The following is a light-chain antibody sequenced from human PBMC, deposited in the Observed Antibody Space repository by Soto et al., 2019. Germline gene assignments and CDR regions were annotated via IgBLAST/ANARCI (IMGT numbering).Light chain of an antibody. CDR1: SSDIGEYNY. CDR3: NSYTTSRTYV. Sequence: SGLTQPASVSGAPGPSITISCTGTSSDIGEYNYVSWYEHHAGKAPKLMIYEVNNRPSGVSDRFSGSKSGNTASLTISGVQAEDEADYYCNSYTTSRTYVFGTGTKVTVL. V-gene: IGLV2-14*01. CDR2: EVN. J-gene: IGLJ1*01.